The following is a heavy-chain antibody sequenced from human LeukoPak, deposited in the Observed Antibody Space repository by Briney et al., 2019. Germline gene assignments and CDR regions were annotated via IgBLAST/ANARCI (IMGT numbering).Heavy chain of an antibody. J-gene: IGHJ3*02. CDR3: ARSGSYGDAFDI. V-gene: IGHV4-30-4*08. CDR1: GGSISSGDYY. CDR2: IYYSGST. D-gene: IGHD1-26*01. Sequence: SETLSLTCTVSGGSISSGDYYWRWIRQPPGKGLEWIGYIYYSGSTYYNPSLKSRVTISVDTSKNQFSLKLSSVTAADTAVYYCARSGSYGDAFDIWGQGTMVTVSS.